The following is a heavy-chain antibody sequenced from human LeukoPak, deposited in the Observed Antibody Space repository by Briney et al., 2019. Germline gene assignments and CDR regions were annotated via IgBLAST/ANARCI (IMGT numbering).Heavy chain of an antibody. CDR2: IYSGGST. CDR1: GFTVSSNY. D-gene: IGHD3-3*01. CDR3: ARGGARTYDFWREYYGMDV. V-gene: IGHV3-66*01. J-gene: IGHJ6*02. Sequence: GGSLRLSCAASGFTVSSNYMSWVRQAPGKGLEWVSVIYSGGSTYYADSVKGRFTISRDNSKNTLYLQMNSLRAEDTAVYYCARGGARTYDFWREYYGMDVWGQGTTVTVSS.